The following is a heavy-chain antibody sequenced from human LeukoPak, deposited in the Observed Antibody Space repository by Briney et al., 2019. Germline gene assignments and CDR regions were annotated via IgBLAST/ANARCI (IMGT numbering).Heavy chain of an antibody. CDR1: GFTFSIYS. V-gene: IGHV3-48*01. CDR3: VSALYGDYVAY. CDR2: ISSSGSTI. Sequence: GGSLRLCCAASGFTFSIYSMNWVRQSPGKGLEWVSHISSSGSTIYYADSVKGRFTISRDNAKNSLYLQMNSLRAEDTAVYYCVSALYGDYVAYWGQGALVSVSS. D-gene: IGHD4-17*01. J-gene: IGHJ4*02.